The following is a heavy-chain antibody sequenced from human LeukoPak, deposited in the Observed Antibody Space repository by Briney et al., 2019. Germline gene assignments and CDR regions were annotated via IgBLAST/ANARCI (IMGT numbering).Heavy chain of an antibody. D-gene: IGHD3-10*01. CDR3: ARADYSYYGMDV. Sequence: SETLSLTCSVSGGSISSYYWNWIRQPPGKGLEWIGNIYYSGSTSYNPSLKSRATISVDTSKNQLSLNLTSVTAADTAVYYCARADYSYYGMDVWGQGTTVTVS. V-gene: IGHV4-59*01. J-gene: IGHJ6*02. CDR1: GGSISSYY. CDR2: IYYSGST.